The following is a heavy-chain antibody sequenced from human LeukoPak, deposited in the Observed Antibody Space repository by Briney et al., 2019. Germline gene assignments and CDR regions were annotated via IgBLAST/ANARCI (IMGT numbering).Heavy chain of an antibody. V-gene: IGHV3-7*01. J-gene: IGHJ5*02. D-gene: IGHD3-10*01. CDR2: IKQDGSEK. Sequence: GGSLRLSCAASGFTFSTYWMNWVRQAPGKGLEWVANIKQDGSEKYYVDSVKGRFTISRDNAKNSLYLQMNSLRADDTAVYYCTRAGTYYYGSGSYYNWFDPWGQGTLVTVSS. CDR3: TRAGTYYYGSGSYYNWFDP. CDR1: GFTFSTYW.